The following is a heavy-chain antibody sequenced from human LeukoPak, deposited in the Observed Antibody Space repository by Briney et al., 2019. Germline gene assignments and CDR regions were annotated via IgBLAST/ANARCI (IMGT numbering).Heavy chain of an antibody. D-gene: IGHD6-19*01. Sequence: ASVKVSCKASGYTFTSYAMHWVRQAPGQRLEWMGWINAGNGNTKYSQEFQGRVTITRDTSASTAYMELSSLRSEDTAVYYCAAGDIAVAGSDYWGQGTLVTVSS. V-gene: IGHV1-3*03. CDR2: INAGNGNT. CDR1: GYTFTSYA. J-gene: IGHJ4*02. CDR3: AAGDIAVAGSDY.